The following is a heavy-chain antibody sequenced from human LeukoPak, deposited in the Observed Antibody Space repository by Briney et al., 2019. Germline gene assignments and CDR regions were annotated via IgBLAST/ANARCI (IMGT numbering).Heavy chain of an antibody. D-gene: IGHD3-3*01. CDR1: GFTFSDYY. J-gene: IGHJ5*02. CDR3: ARAIFFKEGTYYDFWSGQLNWFDP. CDR2: ISSSGGTI. Sequence: GGSLRLSCAASGFTFSDYYMSWVRQAPGKGLEWVSYISSSGGTIYYADSVKGRFTISRDNAKNSLYLQMNSLRAEDTAAYYCARAIFFKEGTYYDFWSGQLNWFDPWGQGTLVTVSS. V-gene: IGHV3-11*01.